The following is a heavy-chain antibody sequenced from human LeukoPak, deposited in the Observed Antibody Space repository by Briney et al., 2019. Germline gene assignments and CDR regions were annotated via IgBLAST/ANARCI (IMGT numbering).Heavy chain of an antibody. Sequence: TTSETLSLTCTVSGGSISSSSHYWGWIRQPPGKGLEWIGSIYYSGTTAYNPSLKSRVTISVDTSKNQFSLKLSSVTAADTAVYYCVRWQSGSMFHPPWGQGTLVTVSS. V-gene: IGHV4-39*01. CDR3: VRWQSGSMFHPP. D-gene: IGHD3-10*02. CDR2: IYYSGTT. CDR1: GGSISSSSHY. J-gene: IGHJ5*02.